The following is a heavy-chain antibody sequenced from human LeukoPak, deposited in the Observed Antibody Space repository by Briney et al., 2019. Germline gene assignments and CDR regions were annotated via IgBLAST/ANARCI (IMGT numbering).Heavy chain of an antibody. D-gene: IGHD6-19*01. V-gene: IGHV1-2*02. CDR1: GYSFTGYY. CDR3: AISNRYNSGWYEPYYFDY. J-gene: IGHJ4*02. CDR2: INPNSGGR. Sequence: ASVKVSCKASGYSFTGYYIHWVRQAPGQGLEWMGWINPNSGGRNYAQKFQGRVTMTKDTSISTAYMALSRLRSDDTAVYYCAISNRYNSGWYEPYYFDYWGQGTLVTVSS.